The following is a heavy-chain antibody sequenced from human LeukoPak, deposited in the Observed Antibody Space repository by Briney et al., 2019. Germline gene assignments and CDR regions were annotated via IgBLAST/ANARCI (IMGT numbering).Heavy chain of an antibody. CDR3: AKDMEMATITAPDY. CDR1: GFTFDDYA. D-gene: IGHD5-24*01. Sequence: GGSLRLSCAASGFTFDDYAMHWVRQAPGKGLEWVSGISWNSGSIGYADSVKGRFTISRDNAKNSLYLQMNGLRAEDTALYYCAKDMEMATITAPDYWGQGTLVTVSS. CDR2: ISWNSGSI. J-gene: IGHJ4*02. V-gene: IGHV3-9*01.